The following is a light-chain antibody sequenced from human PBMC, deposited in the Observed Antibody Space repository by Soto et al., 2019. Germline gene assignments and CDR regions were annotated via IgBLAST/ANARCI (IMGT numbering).Light chain of an antibody. Sequence: QSVLTQPPSESGAPGQRVTISCTGSSSNIGAGYNVHWYQQLPGTAPKLLIYGNDNRPSGVPDRFSGSKSGTSASLAITGLQAEDEADYYCQSYDSSLSGLFGTGTKLTVL. CDR1: SSNIGAGYN. CDR3: QSYDSSLSGL. CDR2: GND. J-gene: IGLJ1*01. V-gene: IGLV1-40*01.